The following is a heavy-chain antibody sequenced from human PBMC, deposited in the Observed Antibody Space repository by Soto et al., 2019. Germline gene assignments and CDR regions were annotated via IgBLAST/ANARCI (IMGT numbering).Heavy chain of an antibody. CDR2: ISPYSGNT. D-gene: IGHD3-16*02. CDR1: VYIFFNYG. V-gene: IGHV1-18*01. J-gene: IGHJ6*02. Sequence: QVQLLQSGDEVRKPGSSVKVSCKASVYIFFNYGIAWVRQAPGQGLEWMGWISPYSGNTHYASKVQGRLTITTNTTKSTAYMDLGLLTSDETAVYYCAMVDNFVTPTPQDVWGQGTPVTVSS. CDR3: AMVDNFVTPTPQDV.